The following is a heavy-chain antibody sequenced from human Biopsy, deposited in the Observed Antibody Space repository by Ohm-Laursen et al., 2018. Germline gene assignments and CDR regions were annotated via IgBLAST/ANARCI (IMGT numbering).Heavy chain of an antibody. CDR1: GGSISNYY. Sequence: TLSLTCTVSGGSISNYYWSWIRQPAGKGLEWIGRIYSSGSTNYNPSLKSRVTMSVDTSKNQFSLILSSMTAADTAVYYCARVPLPGIGAAYQGRFLYGMDVWGQGTTVSVSS. CDR3: ARVPLPGIGAAYQGRFLYGMDV. D-gene: IGHD6-13*01. V-gene: IGHV4-4*07. CDR2: IYSSGST. J-gene: IGHJ6*02.